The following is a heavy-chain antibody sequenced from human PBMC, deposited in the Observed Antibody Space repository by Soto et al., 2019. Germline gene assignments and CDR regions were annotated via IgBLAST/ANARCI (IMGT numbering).Heavy chain of an antibody. D-gene: IGHD3-3*01. CDR2: TYYRSKWYN. V-gene: IGHV6-1*01. CDR1: GDSXSSNSAA. Sequence: SQTLSLTCAISGDSXSSNSAAWNWIRQSPSRGLEWLGRTYYRSKWYNDYAVSVKSRITINPDTSKNQFSLQLNSVTPEDTAVYYCSRDRGYDFWSGYSPYAFDIWGQGTMVTVSS. CDR3: SRDRGYDFWSGYSPYAFDI. J-gene: IGHJ3*02.